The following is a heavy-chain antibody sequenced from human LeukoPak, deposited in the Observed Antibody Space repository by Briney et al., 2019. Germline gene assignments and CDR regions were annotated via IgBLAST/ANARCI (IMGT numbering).Heavy chain of an antibody. CDR1: GFTFSSYG. V-gene: IGHV3-30*18. CDR3: AKGHDGYNYGGAFDY. J-gene: IGHJ4*02. CDR2: ISYDGSNK. Sequence: GGSLRLSCAASGFTFSSYGMHWVRQAPGKGLEWVAVISYDGSNKCYADSVKGRFTISRDNSKNTLYLQMNGLRAEDTAVYYCAKGHDGYNYGGAFDYWGQGTLVTVSS. D-gene: IGHD5-24*01.